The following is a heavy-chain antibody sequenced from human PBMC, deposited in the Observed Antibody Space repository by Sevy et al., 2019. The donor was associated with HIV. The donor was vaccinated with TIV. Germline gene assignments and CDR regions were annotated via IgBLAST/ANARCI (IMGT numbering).Heavy chain of an antibody. J-gene: IGHJ3*02. V-gene: IGHV3-7*01. D-gene: IGHD6-6*01. CDR1: GFTFSTYW. CDR3: ATDLFSSSSADVFDI. CDR2: IKQDGSGK. Sequence: GGSLRLSCAASGFTFSTYWMNWVRQAPGKGLEWVANIKQDGSGKNYVDSVKGRFTISRDNAGNSLFLELNSLKVGDTAVYYCATDLFSSSSADVFDIWGQGTMVTVSS.